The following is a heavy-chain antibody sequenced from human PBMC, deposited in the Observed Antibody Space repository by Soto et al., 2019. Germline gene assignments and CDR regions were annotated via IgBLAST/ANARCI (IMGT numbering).Heavy chain of an antibody. CDR2: IYYSGST. Sequence: QVQLQESGPGLVKPSETLSLTCTVSGGSISSYYWSWIRQPPGKGLEWIGYIYYSGSTNYNPSLKSRVTISVDTSKNQFSLKLSSVTAADTAVYYWARENVGAAAHFDYWGQGTLVTVSS. D-gene: IGHD3-3*01. CDR1: GGSISSYY. V-gene: IGHV4-59*01. CDR3: ARENVGAAAHFDY. J-gene: IGHJ4*02.